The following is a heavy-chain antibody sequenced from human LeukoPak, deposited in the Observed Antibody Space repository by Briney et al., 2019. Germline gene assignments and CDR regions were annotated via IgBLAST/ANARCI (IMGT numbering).Heavy chain of an antibody. CDR1: RFTVSTNY. J-gene: IGHJ5*02. CDR3: AKGSGINHYHWIDP. D-gene: IGHD1-14*01. CDR2: ISGGGGST. V-gene: IGHV3-23*01. Sequence: GGSLRLSCAAFRFTVSTNYMNWVRQAPGKGLEWVSGISGGGGSTYYADSVKGRFTISRDNSKNTLYLQMDSLRAEDTALYYCAKGSGINHYHWIDPWGQGTLVTVSS.